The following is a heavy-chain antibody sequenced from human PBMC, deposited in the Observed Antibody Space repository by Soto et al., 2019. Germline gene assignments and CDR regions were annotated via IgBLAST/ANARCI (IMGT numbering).Heavy chain of an antibody. D-gene: IGHD5-12*01. Sequence: PGGSLRFSCAASGFDFTTTWMNWVRLAPGKGLEWVARIKSKNDGGTLDYASPVKGRFTISRDDSKKTSYLQMNSLKTEDTAIYYCSTSGYGGFDYWGQGVLVTVSS. CDR1: GFDFTTTW. CDR2: IKSKNDGGTL. CDR3: STSGYGGFDY. V-gene: IGHV3-15*07. J-gene: IGHJ4*02.